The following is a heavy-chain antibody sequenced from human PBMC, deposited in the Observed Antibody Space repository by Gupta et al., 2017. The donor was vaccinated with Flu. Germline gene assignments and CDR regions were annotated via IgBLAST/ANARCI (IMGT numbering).Heavy chain of an antibody. D-gene: IGHD7-27*01. V-gene: IGHV3-74*01. CDR3: ATYNWGSPFDD. Sequence: GKGLVWVSRINPGGTVTDYADSVKGRFTISRDNAKNTLYMEMNSLRVEDTAVYYCATYNWGSPFDDWGQGTLVTVSS. CDR2: INPGGTVT. J-gene: IGHJ4*02.